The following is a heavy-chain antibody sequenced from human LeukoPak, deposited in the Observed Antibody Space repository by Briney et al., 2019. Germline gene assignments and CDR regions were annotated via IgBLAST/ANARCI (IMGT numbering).Heavy chain of an antibody. V-gene: IGHV3-21*01. Sequence: GGSLRLSCAASGFTFSYYSMNWVRQAPGKGLEWVSSISSSSSYIYYADSVKGRFTISRDNAKNSLYLQMNSLRAEDTAVYYCAKCGYSGYDPYYFDYWGQGTLVTVSS. CDR2: ISSSSSYI. CDR1: GFTFSYYS. CDR3: AKCGYSGYDPYYFDY. D-gene: IGHD5-12*01. J-gene: IGHJ4*02.